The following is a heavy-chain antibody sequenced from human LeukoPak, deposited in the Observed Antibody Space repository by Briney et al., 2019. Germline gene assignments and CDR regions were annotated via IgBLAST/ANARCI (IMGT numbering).Heavy chain of an antibody. CDR1: GFTFSRYS. CDR3: ASRNQYCGGDCFWAFDI. V-gene: IGHV3-21*01. J-gene: IGHJ3*02. Sequence: GESLRLSCGASGFTFSRYSMNWVRQAPGKGREWVSSISSSGSYIYYADSVKGRFTISRDNAKNSLYLQMNSLRAEDTAVYYCASRNQYCGGDCFWAFDIWGQGTMVIVSS. D-gene: IGHD2-21*02. CDR2: ISSSGSYI.